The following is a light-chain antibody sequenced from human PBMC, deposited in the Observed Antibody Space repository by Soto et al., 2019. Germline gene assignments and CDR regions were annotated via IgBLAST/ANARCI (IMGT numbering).Light chain of an antibody. CDR3: QQYGSSIT. CDR2: GAS. V-gene: IGKV3-20*01. CDR1: QGVSSSY. Sequence: EIELTQSPGTLSLSPGERATLSCRASQGVSSSYVAWYQQTPGQAPRLLFYGASIRATGLSDRFSSSGSGTDFPLTISRLEHEYFAVYYCQQYGSSITFGPGTKVDIK. J-gene: IGKJ3*01.